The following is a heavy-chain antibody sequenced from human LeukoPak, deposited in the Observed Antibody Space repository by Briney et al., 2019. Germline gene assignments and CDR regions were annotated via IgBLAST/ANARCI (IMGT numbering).Heavy chain of an antibody. CDR2: IYYSGST. Sequence: PSETLSLTCTVSGGSISSGDYYWSWIRQPPGKGLEWIGYIYYSGSTYYNPSLKSRVTISVDTSKNQFSLKLSSVTAADTAVYYCARHGEQGLVNWFDPWGQGTLVTVSS. CDR3: ARHGEQGLVNWFDP. J-gene: IGHJ5*02. CDR1: GGSISSGDYY. V-gene: IGHV4-30-4*01. D-gene: IGHD6-19*01.